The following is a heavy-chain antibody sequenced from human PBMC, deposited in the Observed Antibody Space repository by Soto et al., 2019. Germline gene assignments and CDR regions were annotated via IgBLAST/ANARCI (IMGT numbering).Heavy chain of an antibody. J-gene: IGHJ5*02. CDR3: AREDRAATQLDP. D-gene: IGHD1-26*01. CDR2: IIPIFGTA. Sequence: GASVKVSCKASGGTFSSYAISWVRQAPGQGLEWMGGIIPIFGTANYAQKFQGRVTITADESTSTAYMELSSLRSEDTAVYYCAREDRAATQLDPWGQGTLVTVSS. CDR1: GGTFSSYA. V-gene: IGHV1-69*13.